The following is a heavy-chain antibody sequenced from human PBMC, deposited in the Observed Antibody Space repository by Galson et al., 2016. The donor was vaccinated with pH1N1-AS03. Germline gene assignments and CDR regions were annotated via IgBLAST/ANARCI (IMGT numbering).Heavy chain of an antibody. CDR2: IHSSGST. CDR3: ARGRGSSNLDPVGY. CDR1: GGSLTNYY. D-gene: IGHD3-10*01. V-gene: IGHV4-4*07. Sequence: LSLTCTVSGGSLTNYYWSWIRQPAGRGLESIGRIHSSGSTDYNLSLRTRVTMSKDSSKNQISLNLTSVSASDTAIYYCARGRGSSNLDPVGYWGQGILVTVSS. J-gene: IGHJ4*02.